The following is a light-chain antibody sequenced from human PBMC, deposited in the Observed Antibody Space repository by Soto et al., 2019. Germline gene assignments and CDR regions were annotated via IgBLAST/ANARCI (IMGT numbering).Light chain of an antibody. Sequence: QSVLTQPPSVSAAPGQKVTISCSGSSSNIGGNSVSWYQQLPGTAPKLLIYDDNKRPSGIPDRFSASTSGTSATLGITGFQTGDEADYYCGSWDSSLSAYVFGTGTKVTVL. J-gene: IGLJ1*01. CDR2: DDN. CDR3: GSWDSSLSAYV. V-gene: IGLV1-51*01. CDR1: SSNIGGNS.